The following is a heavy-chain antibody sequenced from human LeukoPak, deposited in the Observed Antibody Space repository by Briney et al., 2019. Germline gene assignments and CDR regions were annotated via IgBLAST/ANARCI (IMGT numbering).Heavy chain of an antibody. D-gene: IGHD3-10*01. CDR3: AKRLRGDDAFDI. V-gene: IGHV3-21*01. CDR1: GFTFSSYS. Sequence: GGSLRLSCAASGFTFSSYSMNWVRQAPGKGLGWVSSISSSSSYIYYADSVKGRFTISRDNAKNSLYLQMNSLRAEDTAVYYCAKRLRGDDAFDIWGQGTMVTVSS. CDR2: ISSSSSYI. J-gene: IGHJ3*02.